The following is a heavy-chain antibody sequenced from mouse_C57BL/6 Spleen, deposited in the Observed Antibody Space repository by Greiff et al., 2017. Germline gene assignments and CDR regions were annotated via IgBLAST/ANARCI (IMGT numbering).Heavy chain of an antibody. V-gene: IGHV1-15*01. D-gene: IGHD3-3*01. CDR3: TRRARYYAMDY. CDR1: GYTFTDYE. CDR2: IDPETGGT. Sequence: VQLVESGAELVRPGASVTLSCKASGYTFTDYEMHWVKQTPVHGLEWIGAIDPETGGTAYNQKFKGKAILTADKSSSTAYMELRSLTSEDSAVYYCTRRARYYAMDYWGQGTSVTVPA. J-gene: IGHJ4*01.